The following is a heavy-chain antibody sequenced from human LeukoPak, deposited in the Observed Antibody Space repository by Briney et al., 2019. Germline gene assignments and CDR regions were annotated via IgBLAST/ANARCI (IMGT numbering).Heavy chain of an antibody. D-gene: IGHD2-2*01. CDR2: INPNNGGT. J-gene: IGHJ4*02. CDR3: ARANPLHCSSTSCLFDY. Sequence: GASVKVSCKASGYTFTDYYMHWVRQAPGQGLEWMGWINPNNGGTYSTQKFRGWVTMTRDTSISTAYMELSRLTSDDTAVYYCARANPLHCSSTSCLFDYWGQGSLVTVSS. CDR1: GYTFTDYY. V-gene: IGHV1-2*04.